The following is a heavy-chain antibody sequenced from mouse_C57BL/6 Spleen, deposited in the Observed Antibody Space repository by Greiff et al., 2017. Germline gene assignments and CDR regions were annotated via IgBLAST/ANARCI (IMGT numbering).Heavy chain of an antibody. D-gene: IGHD1-1*01. CDR3: ARGSGYYGWFAY. Sequence: VQLQQPGAELVRPGSSVKLSCKASGYTFTSYWMHWVKQRPIQGLEWIGNIDPYDSETHYNQKFKDKATLTVDKSSSTPYLQLSSLTSADSAVYYCARGSGYYGWFAYWGQGTLVTVSA. J-gene: IGHJ3*01. CDR1: GYTFTSYW. V-gene: IGHV1-52*01. CDR2: IDPYDSET.